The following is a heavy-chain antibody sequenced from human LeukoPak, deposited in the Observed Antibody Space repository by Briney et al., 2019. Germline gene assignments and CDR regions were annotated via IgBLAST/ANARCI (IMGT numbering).Heavy chain of an antibody. D-gene: IGHD3-10*01. V-gene: IGHV3-11*03. Sequence: PGGSLRLSCAASGFTFSDYYMSWIRQAPGKGLEWVSYISSGSSYTNYADSVKGRFTISRDNAKNSLYLQMNSLRAEDTAVYYCASVTMVRGVPYWGQGTLVTVSS. CDR3: ASVTMVRGVPY. CDR2: ISSGSSYT. J-gene: IGHJ4*02. CDR1: GFTFSDYY.